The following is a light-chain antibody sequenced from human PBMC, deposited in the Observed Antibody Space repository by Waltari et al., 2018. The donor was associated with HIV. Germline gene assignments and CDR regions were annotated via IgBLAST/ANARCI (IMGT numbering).Light chain of an antibody. CDR2: GAS. V-gene: IGKV3-15*01. Sequence: EIVMTQSPATLSVSPGERATLSCRASQSFSSNLAWYQQKPGQAPRLLIYGASTRATGIPARFSGSGSGTEFTLTVSSLQSEDFAIYYCHQYDNWPYTFGQGTKLEIK. CDR1: QSFSSN. CDR3: HQYDNWPYT. J-gene: IGKJ2*01.